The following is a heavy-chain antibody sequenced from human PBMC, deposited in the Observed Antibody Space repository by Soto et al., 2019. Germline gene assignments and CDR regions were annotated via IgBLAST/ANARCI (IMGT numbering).Heavy chain of an antibody. D-gene: IGHD5-18*01. CDR3: ARDPVGYRPRGISNDY. V-gene: IGHV3-11*01. CDR2: ISSSGSTI. CDR1: GFTFSDYY. Sequence: QVQLVESGGGLVKPGGSLRLSCAASGFTFSDYYMSWIRQAPGKGLEGVSYISSSGSTIYYADAVKGRFNISRDNATNSLYMPINSPRAEGPAVYYFARDPVGYRPRGISNDYWGQGTLVTDS. J-gene: IGHJ4*02.